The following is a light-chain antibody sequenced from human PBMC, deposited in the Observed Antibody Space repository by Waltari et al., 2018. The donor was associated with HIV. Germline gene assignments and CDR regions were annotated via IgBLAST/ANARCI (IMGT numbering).Light chain of an antibody. J-gene: IGLJ1*01. Sequence: LTQPASVSGSPGQAITISCTGSRRDVGTYDYISWYQQKPGQAPVLVIYKDSERPSGIPERFSGSNSATTVTLTISGVQAEDEADYYCQSAGVFGTGTKVTVL. CDR3: QSAGV. CDR1: VGTYDY. CDR2: KDS. V-gene: IGLV3-25*03.